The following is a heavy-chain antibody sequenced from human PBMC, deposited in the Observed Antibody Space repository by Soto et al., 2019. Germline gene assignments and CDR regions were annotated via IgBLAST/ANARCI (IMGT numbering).Heavy chain of an antibody. D-gene: IGHD6-19*01. V-gene: IGHV1-46*01. CDR2: INPSGGST. J-gene: IGHJ6*02. CDR1: GYTFTSYS. Sequence: QVQLVQSGAEVKKPGASVKVSCKASGYTFTSYSMHWVRQAPGQGLEWMGIINPSGGSTSYAQKFQGRVARTRDTSTSIVYMELSSLRSEDTAVYYCARDLLAVAVAYGMDVWGQGTTVTVSS. CDR3: ARDLLAVAVAYGMDV.